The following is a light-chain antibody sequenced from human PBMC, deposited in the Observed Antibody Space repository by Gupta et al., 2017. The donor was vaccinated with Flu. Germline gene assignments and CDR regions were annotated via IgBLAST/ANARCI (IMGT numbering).Light chain of an antibody. V-gene: IGLV5-45*01. Sequence: QAVLTQPASLSASPGASASLTCTLRSGINVGTSKIHWYQQKPGSPPQYLLTYKSASDKQQGSGVPSRFAGSKDASDNAGILLISGLQSEDEADYYCMILHSSAWVFGGGTKLTVL. CDR2: YKSASDK. CDR3: MILHSSAWV. CDR1: SGINVGTSK. J-gene: IGLJ2*01.